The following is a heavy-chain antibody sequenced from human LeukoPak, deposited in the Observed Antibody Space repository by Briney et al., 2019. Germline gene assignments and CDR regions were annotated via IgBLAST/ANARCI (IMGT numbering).Heavy chain of an antibody. J-gene: IGHJ5*02. D-gene: IGHD2-2*01. CDR2: ISAYNGNT. Sequence: GASVKVSCKASGYTFTSYGISWVRQAPGQGLEWMGWISAYNGNTNYAQKLQGRVTMTTDTSTSTAYMELRSLRSDDTAVYYCARAIVVVPAAMGWFDPWGQGTLVTVSS. V-gene: IGHV1-18*01. CDR3: ARAIVVVPAAMGWFDP. CDR1: GYTFTSYG.